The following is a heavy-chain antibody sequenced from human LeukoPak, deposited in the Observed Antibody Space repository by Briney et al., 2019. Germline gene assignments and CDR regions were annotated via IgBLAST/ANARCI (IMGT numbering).Heavy chain of an antibody. J-gene: IGHJ4*02. CDR3: VRDRNWAFDY. V-gene: IGHV3-48*01. D-gene: IGHD7-27*01. Sequence: GGSLRLSCAASGFTFSTYTMNWARQAPGKGLEWVSFINTKSKTIYYADSVKGRFTISRDNGKSSLYLQMNSLRAEDTALYYCVRDRNWAFDYWGQGTLVTVSS. CDR2: INTKSKTI. CDR1: GFTFSTYT.